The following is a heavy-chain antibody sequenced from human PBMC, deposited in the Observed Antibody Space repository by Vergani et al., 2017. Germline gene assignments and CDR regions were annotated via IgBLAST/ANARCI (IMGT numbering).Heavy chain of an antibody. D-gene: IGHD3-9*01. Sequence: VQLVESGGGLVQPGGSLRLSCAASGFTFSSYAMSWVRQAPGKGLEWIGSIYYSGSTYYNPSLKSRVTISVDTSKNQFSLKLSSVTAADTAVYYCARNRYYDILTGWFDPWGQGTLVTVSS. V-gene: IGHV4-38-2*01. CDR3: ARNRYYDILTGWFDP. CDR2: IYYSGST. J-gene: IGHJ5*02. CDR1: GFTFSSYA.